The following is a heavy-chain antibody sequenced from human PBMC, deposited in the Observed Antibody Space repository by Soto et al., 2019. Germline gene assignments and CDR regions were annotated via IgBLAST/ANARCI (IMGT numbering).Heavy chain of an antibody. D-gene: IGHD2-15*01. J-gene: IGHJ3*02. CDR3: ATLVAGYCSGGSCHDAFDI. CDR1: GFTFSSYA. Sequence: GGSLRLSCAASGFTFSSYAMSWDRQAPGKGLEWVSAISGSGGSTYYADSVKGRFTISRDNSKNTLYLQMNSLRAEDTAVYYCATLVAGYCSGGSCHDAFDIWGQGTMVTVSS. CDR2: ISGSGGST. V-gene: IGHV3-23*01.